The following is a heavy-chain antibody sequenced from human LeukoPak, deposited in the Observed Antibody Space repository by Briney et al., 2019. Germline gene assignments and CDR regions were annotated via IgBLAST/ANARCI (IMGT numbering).Heavy chain of an antibody. J-gene: IGHJ3*02. CDR3: AGAFDI. CDR2: ISESGSTI. CDR1: GFSVATYN. Sequence: PGGSLRLSCAVSGFSVATYNMNWVRQAPGKGLEWISYISESGSTISYADSVKGRLTTSKDNAQNSLYLQMKSLRDEDTAVYYCAGAFDIWGQGTVVTVSS. V-gene: IGHV3-48*02.